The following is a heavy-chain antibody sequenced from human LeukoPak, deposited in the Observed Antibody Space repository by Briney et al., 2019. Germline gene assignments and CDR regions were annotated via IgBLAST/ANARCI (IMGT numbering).Heavy chain of an antibody. CDR3: AELGITMIGGV. D-gene: IGHD3-10*02. J-gene: IGHJ6*04. CDR1: GGSTSSSNYY. V-gene: IGHV4-39*01. CDR2: IYFSGST. Sequence: SETLSLTCSVSGGSTSSSNYYWGWIRQSPGKGLEWIGSIYFSGSTYYNPSLKSRVTMSVDTSKNQFSLKLSSVTAADTAVYYCAELGITMIGGVWGKGTTVTISS.